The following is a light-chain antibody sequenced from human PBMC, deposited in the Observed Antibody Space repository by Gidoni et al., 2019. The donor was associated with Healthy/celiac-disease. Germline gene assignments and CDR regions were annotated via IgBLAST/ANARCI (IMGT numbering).Light chain of an antibody. CDR3: QQYNSYSPTWT. V-gene: IGKV1-5*03. CDR2: KAS. J-gene: IGKJ1*01. Sequence: DIQMTQSPSTLSASVGDRVTITCRASQSISSWLAWYQQKPGKAPKLLIYKASSLASGVPSRFSGSGSVTEFTLTISSLQPDDFATYYCQQYNSYSPTWTFGQGTKVEIK. CDR1: QSISSW.